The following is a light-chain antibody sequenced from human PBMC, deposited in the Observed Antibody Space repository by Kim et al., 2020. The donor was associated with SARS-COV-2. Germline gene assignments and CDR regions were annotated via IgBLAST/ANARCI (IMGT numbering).Light chain of an antibody. CDR1: QGISHD. CDR3: QKYNGAPWT. J-gene: IGKJ1*01. CDR2: AAS. V-gene: IGKV1-27*01. Sequence: DIQMTQSPSSLSASVGDRVTITCRASQGISHDLAWYQQKRGKVPKLLIFAASALHSGVPSRFSGSGSGTDFTLTISSLQPEDVATYYCQKYNGAPWTFGQGTKVDIK.